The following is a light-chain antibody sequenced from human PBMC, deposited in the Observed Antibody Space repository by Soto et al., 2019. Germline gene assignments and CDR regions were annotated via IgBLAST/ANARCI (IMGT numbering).Light chain of an antibody. CDR3: CSYAGSYSYV. CDR2: DVS. CDR1: SRDVGGYNF. V-gene: IGLV2-11*01. J-gene: IGLJ1*01. Sequence: SVLTQPRSVSGSPGQSVTISCSGTSRDVGGYNFVSWYQQHPGKGPKLIVYDVSKRPSGVPDRFSGSKSGNTASLTLSGVHADDEADYYRCSYAGSYSYVFGTGSKVTVL.